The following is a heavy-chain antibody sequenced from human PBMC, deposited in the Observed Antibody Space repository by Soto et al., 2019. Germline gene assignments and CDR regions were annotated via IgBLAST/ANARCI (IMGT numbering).Heavy chain of an antibody. Sequence: EVQLVESGGGLVQPGGSLRLSCTASGFTFSSYCMHWVRQAPGKGLVWVSRISGDASSTSYADSVKGRFTISRDNAKNTLYLQMNSLKAEDTAVYYCAKEGKLGDCRGGSYLRTSYMDVWGKGTTVTVSS. D-gene: IGHD2-15*01. CDR3: AKEGKLGDCRGGSYLRTSYMDV. V-gene: IGHV3-74*02. J-gene: IGHJ6*03. CDR1: GFTFSSYC. CDR2: ISGDASST.